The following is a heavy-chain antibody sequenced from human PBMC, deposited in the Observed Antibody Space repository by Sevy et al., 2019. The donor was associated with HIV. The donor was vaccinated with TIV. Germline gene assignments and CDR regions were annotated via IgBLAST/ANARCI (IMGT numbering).Heavy chain of an antibody. V-gene: IGHV1-69*13. D-gene: IGHD6-19*01. CDR1: GGTFSSYG. CDR2: IIPILRTV. CDR3: ARGGGNGWYYFDY. J-gene: IGHJ4*02. Sequence: ASVKVSCKASGGTFSSYGISWVRQAPRQGLEWMGGIIPILRTVNYAQKFQGRVTITADESTKTAYMELSSLRSEDTAVYYSARGGGNGWYYFDYWGQETLVTVSS.